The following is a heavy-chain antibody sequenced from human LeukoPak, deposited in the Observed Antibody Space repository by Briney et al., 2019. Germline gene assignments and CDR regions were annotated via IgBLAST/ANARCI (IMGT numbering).Heavy chain of an antibody. J-gene: IGHJ4*02. CDR2: ISGSGGTT. D-gene: IGHD2-21*02. CDR1: GFTFSSYS. V-gene: IGHV3-23*01. CDR3: AREPRHCGGDCYSLVDY. Sequence: GGSLRLSCAASGFTFSSYSMSWVRQAPGKGLEWVSVISGSGGTTYYADSVKGRFTISRDNSKDTLYLQMNSLRAEDTALYYCAREPRHCGGDCYSLVDYWGQGTLVTVSS.